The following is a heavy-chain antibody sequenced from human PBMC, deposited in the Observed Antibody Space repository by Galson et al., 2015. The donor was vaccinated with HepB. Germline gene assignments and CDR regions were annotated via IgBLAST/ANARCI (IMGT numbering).Heavy chain of an antibody. CDR1: GFTFSSYW. V-gene: IGHV3-74*01. CDR2: INSDGSST. J-gene: IGHJ4*02. D-gene: IGHD3-22*01. CDR3: ARVPEHYYDSSGYSVFDY. Sequence: SLRLSCAASGFTFSSYWVHWVRQAPGKGLVWVSRINSDGSSTSYADSVKGRFTISRDNAKNALYLQMNSLRAEDTAVYYCARVPEHYYDSSGYSVFDYWGQGTLVTVSS.